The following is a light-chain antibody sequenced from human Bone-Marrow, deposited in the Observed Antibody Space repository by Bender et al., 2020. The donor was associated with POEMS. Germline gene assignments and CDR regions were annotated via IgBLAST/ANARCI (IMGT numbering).Light chain of an antibody. V-gene: IGLV3-21*03. J-gene: IGLJ2*01. CDR1: NIGTKS. CDR3: QVWDSSSDHVV. CDR2: DDG. Sequence: SYVVTQAPSVSVAPGKTARISCGGNNIGTKSVNWYQQRPGQAPVMVVNDDGDRPSGIPERFSGSNSGNTATLTISRVEAGDEADYYCQVWDSSSDHVVFGGGTKLTVL.